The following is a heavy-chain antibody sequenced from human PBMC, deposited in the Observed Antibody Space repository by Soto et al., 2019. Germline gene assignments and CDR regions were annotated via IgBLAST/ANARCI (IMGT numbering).Heavy chain of an antibody. CDR3: AKCATYCSGGSCYLGYYMDV. CDR1: GFTFSSYA. D-gene: IGHD2-15*01. Sequence: GGSLRLSCAASGFTFSSYAMSWVRQAPGKGLEWVSAISGSGGSTYYADSVKGRFTISRDNSKNTLYLQMNSLRAEDTTVYYCAKCATYCSGGSCYLGYYMDVWGKGTTVTVSS. V-gene: IGHV3-23*01. CDR2: ISGSGGST. J-gene: IGHJ6*03.